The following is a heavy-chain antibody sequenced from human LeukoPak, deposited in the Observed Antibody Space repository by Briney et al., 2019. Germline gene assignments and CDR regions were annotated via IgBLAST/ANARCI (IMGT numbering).Heavy chain of an antibody. J-gene: IGHJ4*02. D-gene: IGHD3-10*01. CDR2: INPNSGGT. CDR1: GYTFTGYY. Sequence: ASVKVSCKASGYTFTGYYMHWVRQAPGQGLEWMGWINPNSGGTNYAQKFQGRVTITRDTSISTAYMELSRLRSDDTAVYYCARDSGERSSGNYLIAYWGQGTLVTVSS. V-gene: IGHV1-2*02. CDR3: ARDSGERSSGNYLIAY.